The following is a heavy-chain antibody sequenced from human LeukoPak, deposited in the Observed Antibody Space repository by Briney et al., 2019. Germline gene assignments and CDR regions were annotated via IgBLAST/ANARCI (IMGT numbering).Heavy chain of an antibody. Sequence: KPSETLSLTCAVSGYSISSGYYWGWIRQPPGKGLEWIGSIYHSGSTYYNPSLKSRVTISVDTSKNQFSLKLSFVTAADTAVYYCARQGFGVITTFDYWGQGTLVTVSS. V-gene: IGHV4-38-2*01. CDR2: IYHSGST. D-gene: IGHD3-22*01. CDR1: GYSISSGYY. CDR3: ARQGFGVITTFDY. J-gene: IGHJ4*02.